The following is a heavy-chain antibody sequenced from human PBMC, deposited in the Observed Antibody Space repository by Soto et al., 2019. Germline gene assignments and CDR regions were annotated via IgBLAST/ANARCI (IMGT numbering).Heavy chain of an antibody. CDR3: AKSRKIIIEDAKVGYFDY. J-gene: IGHJ4*02. D-gene: IGHD3-10*01. V-gene: IGHV2-5*02. CDR2: IYWDDDE. CDR1: GFSLNTDGVD. Sequence: QITLKESGPTLVKPTQTLTLTCSFSGFSLNTDGVDVGWVRQHPGEALEGLALIYWDDDERYNPSLKTSLTITKDTSKNQVVLTLPHMDPVDTAPYYCAKSRKIIIEDAKVGYFDYWGQGTLVTVSS.